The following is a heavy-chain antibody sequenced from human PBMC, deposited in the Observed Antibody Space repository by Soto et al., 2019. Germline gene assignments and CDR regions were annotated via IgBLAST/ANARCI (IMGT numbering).Heavy chain of an antibody. Sequence: QVQLVQSGAEEKKPGASVKVSCKASGYTFTSYAMHWVRQAPGQRLEWMGWINAGNGNTKYSQKFQGRVTITRDTAASTAYMELSSLRSEDTAVYYCARAVAVPADFDYWGQGTLVTVSS. V-gene: IGHV1-3*05. J-gene: IGHJ4*02. CDR1: GYTFTSYA. CDR3: ARAVAVPADFDY. CDR2: INAGNGNT. D-gene: IGHD6-19*01.